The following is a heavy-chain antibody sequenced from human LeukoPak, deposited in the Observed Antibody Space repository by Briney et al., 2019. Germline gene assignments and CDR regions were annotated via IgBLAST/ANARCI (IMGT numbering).Heavy chain of an antibody. V-gene: IGHV1-8*02. D-gene: IGHD2-15*01. CDR1: GYTFTSYG. CDR2: VNPNSGHT. Sequence: ASVKVSCKASGYTFTSYGIGWVRQAPGQGLEWMGWVNPNSGHTGYAQKFQGRVTMTRNTSISTAYMELSSLRSEDTAVYYCARGAPGSYCSGGSCPYFDYWGQGTLVSVSS. J-gene: IGHJ4*02. CDR3: ARGAPGSYCSGGSCPYFDY.